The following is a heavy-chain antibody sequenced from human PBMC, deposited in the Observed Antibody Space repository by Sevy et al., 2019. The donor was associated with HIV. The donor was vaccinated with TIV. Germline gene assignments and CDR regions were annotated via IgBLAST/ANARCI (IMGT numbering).Heavy chain of an antibody. CDR1: GFAFTNYYA. V-gene: IGHV3-30-3*01. CDR2: ISYDGSDN. CDR3: ARPRANYDHHNFFYAMDV. D-gene: IGHD5-12*01. J-gene: IGHJ6*02. Sequence: GGYLRLSCTASGFAFTNYYAMHWVHQAPGKGLEWVALISYDGSDNFYADSVKGRFTITRDNFKNTLYLQMNGLTTEDTGVHYCARPRANYDHHNFFYAMDVWGQGTTVTVSS.